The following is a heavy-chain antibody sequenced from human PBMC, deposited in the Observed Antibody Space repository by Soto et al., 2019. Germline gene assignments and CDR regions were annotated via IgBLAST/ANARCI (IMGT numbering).Heavy chain of an antibody. D-gene: IGHD6-6*01. CDR3: ASGSSGTKFES. J-gene: IGHJ4*02. Sequence: ASVKVSCKASKYTFSNYAMYWVRQAPGQRLAWMGWINAGNANTKYSQKFQGRVTITRDTSASTAYMELSSLRSEDTAVYYCASGSSGTKFESWGLGTLVTVSS. CDR2: INAGNANT. V-gene: IGHV1-3*01. CDR1: KYTFSNYA.